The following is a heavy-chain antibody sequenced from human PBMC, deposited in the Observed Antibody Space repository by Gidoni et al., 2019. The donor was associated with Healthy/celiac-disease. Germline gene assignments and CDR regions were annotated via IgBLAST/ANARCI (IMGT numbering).Heavy chain of an antibody. V-gene: IGHV4-31*03. D-gene: IGHD3-10*01. CDR3: ARARLLWFGELSAFDY. Sequence: QVQLQESGPGLVKPSQTLSLTCTVSGGSISSGGYYWSWIRQHPGKGLEWIGYIYYSGSTYYNPSLKSRVTISVDTSKNQFSLKLSSVTAAGTAVYYCARARLLWFGELSAFDYWGQGTLVTVSS. CDR2: IYYSGST. J-gene: IGHJ4*02. CDR1: GGSISSGGYY.